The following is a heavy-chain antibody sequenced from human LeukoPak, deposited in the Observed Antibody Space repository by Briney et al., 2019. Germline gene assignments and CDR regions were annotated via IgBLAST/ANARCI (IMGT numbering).Heavy chain of an antibody. J-gene: IGHJ5*02. D-gene: IGHD3-9*01. V-gene: IGHV4-4*07. CDR3: ARDRNDILTGYPENWFDP. CDR2: IYTSGST. Sequence: SETLSLACTVSGGSISSYYWSWIRQPAGKGLEWIGRIYTSGSTNYNPSLKSRVTMSVDTSKNQFSLKLSSVTAADTAVYYCARDRNDILTGYPENWFDPWGQGTLVTVSS. CDR1: GGSISSYY.